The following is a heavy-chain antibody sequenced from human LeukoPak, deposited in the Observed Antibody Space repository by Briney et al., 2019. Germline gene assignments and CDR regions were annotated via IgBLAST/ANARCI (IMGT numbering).Heavy chain of an antibody. D-gene: IGHD3-22*01. CDR3: ASGIDYYASSDPDWFDP. CDR2: IFYSGIT. Sequence: SETLSLTCTVSGGSISSYYWSWIRQPPGKGLEWIAYIFYSGITNYNPSLKSRVTISLDTSKNQFSLKLSSVTAADTAVYYCASGIDYYASSDPDWFDPWGQGTLVTVSS. J-gene: IGHJ5*02. CDR1: GGSISSYY. V-gene: IGHV4-59*01.